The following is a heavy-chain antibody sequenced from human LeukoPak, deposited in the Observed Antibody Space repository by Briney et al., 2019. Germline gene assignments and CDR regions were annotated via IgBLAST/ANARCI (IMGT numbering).Heavy chain of an antibody. Sequence: GASLKISCKGSGYTFAHYWIGWVRQLPGKGLEWMGIIYPGDSDTRYSPSFQGQVTISADKSISTAYLQWSSLKASDTAMYYYARQVVRGVTPDYWGQGTLVTVSS. CDR3: ARQVVRGVTPDY. CDR1: GYTFAHYW. CDR2: IYPGDSDT. J-gene: IGHJ4*02. V-gene: IGHV5-51*01. D-gene: IGHD3-10*01.